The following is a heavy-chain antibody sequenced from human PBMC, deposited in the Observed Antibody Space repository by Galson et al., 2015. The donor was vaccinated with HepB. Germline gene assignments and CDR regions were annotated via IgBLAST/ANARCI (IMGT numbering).Heavy chain of an antibody. V-gene: IGHV3-48*02. Sequence: SLRLSCAASGFTFSSYSMNWVRQAPGKGLEWVSYISSSSSTIYYADSVKGRFTISRDNAKNSLYLQMNSLRDEDTAVYYCARAMSEDTAMVSYYYYYMDVWGKGTTVTVSS. CDR2: ISSSSSTI. J-gene: IGHJ6*03. CDR1: GFTFSSYS. CDR3: ARAMSEDTAMVSYYYYYMDV. D-gene: IGHD5-18*01.